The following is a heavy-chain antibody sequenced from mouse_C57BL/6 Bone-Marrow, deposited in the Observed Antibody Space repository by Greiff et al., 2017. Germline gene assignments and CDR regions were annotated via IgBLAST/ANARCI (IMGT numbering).Heavy chain of an antibody. CDR1: GFTFSSYG. CDR2: ISSGGSYT. Sequence: EVQVVESGGDLVKPGGSLKLSCAASGFTFSSYGMSWVRQTPDKRLEWVATISSGGSYTYYPDSVKGRFTISRDNAKNALYLQMSSLKSEDTAMYYCARLFITTVVYFDYWGQGTTLTDSS. J-gene: IGHJ2*01. CDR3: ARLFITTVVYFDY. D-gene: IGHD1-1*01. V-gene: IGHV5-6*01.